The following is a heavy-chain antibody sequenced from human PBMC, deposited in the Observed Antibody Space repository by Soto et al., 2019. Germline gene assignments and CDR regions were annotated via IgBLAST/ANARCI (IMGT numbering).Heavy chain of an antibody. CDR3: ARALGRFGPRNWFDP. J-gene: IGHJ5*02. D-gene: IGHD3-10*01. V-gene: IGHV4-30-4*01. Sequence: KPSETLSLTCTVSGGSISSGDYYWSWIRQPPGKGLEWIGYIYYSGSTYYNPSLKSRVTISVDTSKNQLSLKLSSVTAADTAVYYCARALGRFGPRNWFDPWGQGTLVTVSS. CDR2: IYYSGST. CDR1: GGSISSGDYY.